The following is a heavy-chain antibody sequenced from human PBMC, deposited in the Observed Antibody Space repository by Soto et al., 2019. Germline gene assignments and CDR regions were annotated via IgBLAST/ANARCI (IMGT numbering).Heavy chain of an antibody. J-gene: IGHJ6*02. CDR2: IDPSDSYT. Sequence: PGESLKISCKGSGYSFTSYWISWVRQMPGKGLEWMGRIDPSDSYTNYSPSFQGHVTISADKSISTAYLQWSSLKASDTAMYYCASHDDYGDSHYYGMDVWGQGTTVTV. CDR1: GYSFTSYW. D-gene: IGHD4-17*01. V-gene: IGHV5-10-1*01. CDR3: ASHDDYGDSHYYGMDV.